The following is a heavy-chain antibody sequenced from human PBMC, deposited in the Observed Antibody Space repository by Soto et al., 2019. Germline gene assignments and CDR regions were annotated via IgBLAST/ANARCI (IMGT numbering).Heavy chain of an antibody. CDR1: GFTFTTYW. D-gene: IGHD1-7*01. V-gene: IGHV3-7*01. J-gene: IGHJ3*01. CDR2: INQDGSEK. CDR3: LRWNCAFDV. Sequence: EVQLVESGGGLVQPGGSLRLSCAASGFTFTTYWMGWVRQAPGKGLEWVANINQDGSEKHYADSVKGRFTISRDNAKNSLYLQMNSLIAEDKAVYYCLRWNCAFDVLGQGTMLTVSS.